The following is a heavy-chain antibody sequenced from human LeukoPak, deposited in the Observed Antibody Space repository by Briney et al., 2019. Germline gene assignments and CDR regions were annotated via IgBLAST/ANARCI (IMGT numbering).Heavy chain of an antibody. D-gene: IGHD1-26*01. CDR1: GYSFTSYW. Sequence: GESLKISCKGSGYSFTSYWIGWVRQMPGKGLEWMGIIYPGDSDTRYSPFFQGQVTISADKSSSTAYLQWSSLKASDTAMYYCARLPLSEPHYFDYWGQGTLVTVSS. J-gene: IGHJ4*02. CDR2: IYPGDSDT. V-gene: IGHV5-51*01. CDR3: ARLPLSEPHYFDY.